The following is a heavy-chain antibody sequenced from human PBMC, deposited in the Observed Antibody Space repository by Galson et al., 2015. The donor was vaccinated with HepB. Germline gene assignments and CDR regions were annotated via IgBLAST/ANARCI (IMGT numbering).Heavy chain of an antibody. CDR2: ISYDGSNK. J-gene: IGHJ4*02. CDR3: ARDSVQYCSSTSCYWAFDY. CDR1: GFTFSSYA. D-gene: IGHD2-2*01. Sequence: SLRLSCAASGFTFSSYAMHWVRQAPGKGLEWVAVISYDGSNKYYADSVKGRFTISRDDSKNTLYLQMSSLRAEDTAVYYCARDSVQYCSSTSCYWAFDYWGQGTLVTVSS. V-gene: IGHV3-30-3*01.